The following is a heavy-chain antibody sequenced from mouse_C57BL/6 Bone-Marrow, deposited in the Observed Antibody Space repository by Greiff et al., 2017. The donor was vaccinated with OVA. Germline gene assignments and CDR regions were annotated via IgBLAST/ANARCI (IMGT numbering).Heavy chain of an antibody. J-gene: IGHJ4*01. CDR1: GYAFSSSW. CDR2: IYPGDGDT. Sequence: QVQLKQSGPELVKPGASVKISCKASGYAFSSSWMNWVKQRPGKGLEWIGRIYPGDGDTNYNGKFKGKATLTADKSSSTAYMQLSSLTSEDSAVYFCARWGDYDVEVYYYAMDYWGQGTSVTVSS. D-gene: IGHD2-4*01. V-gene: IGHV1-82*01. CDR3: ARWGDYDVEVYYYAMDY.